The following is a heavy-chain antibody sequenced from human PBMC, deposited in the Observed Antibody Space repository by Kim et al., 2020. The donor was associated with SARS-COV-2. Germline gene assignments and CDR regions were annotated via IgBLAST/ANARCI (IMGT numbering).Heavy chain of an antibody. CDR1: GYTFTGYY. CDR3: ARALTGRLGGSSWSDY. J-gene: IGHJ4*02. D-gene: IGHD6-13*01. Sequence: ASVKVSCKASGYTFTGYYMHWVRQAPGQGLEWMGWINPNSGGTNYAQKFQGRVTMTRDTSISTAYMELSRLRSDDTAVYYCARALTGRLGGSSWSDYWGQGTLVTVSS. V-gene: IGHV1-2*02. CDR2: INPNSGGT.